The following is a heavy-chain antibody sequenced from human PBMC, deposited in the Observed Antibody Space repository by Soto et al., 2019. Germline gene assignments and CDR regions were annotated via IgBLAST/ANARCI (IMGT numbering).Heavy chain of an antibody. D-gene: IGHD2-2*02. CDR1: GYSFANYD. CDR2: MNPDSGNT. V-gene: IGHV1-8*01. CDR3: AKTYCNSATCYSGIFDS. J-gene: IGHJ4*02. Sequence: GASVKVSCKASGYSFANYDINWVRQATGQGLEWMGWMNPDSGNTGYAQKFQGRVTMTRDTSRSTAYMELSSLRSDDTAVYFCAKTYCNSATCYSGIFDSWGQGTLVTVSS.